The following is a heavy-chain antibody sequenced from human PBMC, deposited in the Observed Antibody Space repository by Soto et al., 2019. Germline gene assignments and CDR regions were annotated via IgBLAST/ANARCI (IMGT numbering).Heavy chain of an antibody. J-gene: IGHJ6*02. CDR2: IKQDGSED. D-gene: IGHD6-13*01. CDR1: GFTFSSYW. Sequence: EVQLVESGGGLVQPGGSLRLSCVDSGFTFSSYWMSWVRQAPVKGLEWVGNIKQDGSEDNYADSVKGRFTISRDNAKNSTYLQMNILRVEDTAVYYCARIAASGRGWDVWGQGTTVVVSS. V-gene: IGHV3-7*01. CDR3: ARIAASGRGWDV.